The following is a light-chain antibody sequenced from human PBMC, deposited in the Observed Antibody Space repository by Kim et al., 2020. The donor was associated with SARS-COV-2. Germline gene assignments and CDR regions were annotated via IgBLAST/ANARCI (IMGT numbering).Light chain of an antibody. J-gene: IGLJ2*01. CDR1: SGDVVAYNY. CDR3: SSYTRSSTRI. V-gene: IGLV2-14*03. CDR2: DVT. Sequence: GQSINISCTVTSGDVVAYNYVSWYQQQPGKAPNLIIYDVTDRPSGVSNRFSGSKSGNTASLTISGLQADDEADYYCSSYTRSSTRIFGGGTQLTVL.